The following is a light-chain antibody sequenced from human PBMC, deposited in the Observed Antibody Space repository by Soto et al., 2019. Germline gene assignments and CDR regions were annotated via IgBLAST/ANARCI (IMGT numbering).Light chain of an antibody. CDR1: QTVSVN. CDR2: GAS. J-gene: IGKJ3*01. V-gene: IGKV3-15*01. Sequence: IVMTQSPATLSVSPGERATLSCRASQTVSVNLAWYQQQPGQAPRLLIYGASTRATGVPARFSGSGSGTEFTLTISSLQSEDFAVYYCQQYNDWPPFTFGPGTRVDIK. CDR3: QQYNDWPPFT.